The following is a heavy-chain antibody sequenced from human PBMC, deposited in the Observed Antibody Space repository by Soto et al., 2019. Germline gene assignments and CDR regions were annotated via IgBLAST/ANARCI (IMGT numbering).Heavy chain of an antibody. CDR3: AHPRGYGVFGAYDI. CDR2: ISGTGAEI. J-gene: IGHJ3*02. Sequence: LXLTCAASAFTFSTYAMSWVRQAPVKGLEWVSAISGTGAEIYYTDSVRGRFAISRDNSIDTLFLQMSHLKTEDTAVYYCAHPRGYGVFGAYDIWGQGTMVPVSS. V-gene: IGHV3-23*01. CDR1: AFTFSTYA. D-gene: IGHD4-17*01.